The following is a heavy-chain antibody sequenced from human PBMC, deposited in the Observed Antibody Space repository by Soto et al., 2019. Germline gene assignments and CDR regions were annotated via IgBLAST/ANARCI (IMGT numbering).Heavy chain of an antibody. CDR2: IRSKAYGETT. CDR3: SRGYYANTSYPRFXF. D-gene: IGHD3-3*01. J-gene: IGHJ4*02. Sequence: PGGSLRLSCTGSGFTFGDYAVSWFRQAPGKGLECVGFIRSKAYGETTDYAASVKGRFTISRDDSRTIAYLRMNSLKTEDTATYYCSRGYYANTSYPRFXFWGQGT. V-gene: IGHV3-49*03. CDR1: GFTFGDYA.